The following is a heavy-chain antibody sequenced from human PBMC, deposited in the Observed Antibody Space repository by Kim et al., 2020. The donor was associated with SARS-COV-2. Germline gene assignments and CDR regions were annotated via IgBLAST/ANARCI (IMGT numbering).Heavy chain of an antibody. D-gene: IGHD2-15*01. CDR3: ARATGGNPDY. V-gene: IGHV1-69*01. CDR2: TA. J-gene: IGHJ4*02. Sequence: TASYARKFQGRVTITADESTSTAYMELSSLRSEDTAVYYCARATGGNPDYWGQGTLVTVSS.